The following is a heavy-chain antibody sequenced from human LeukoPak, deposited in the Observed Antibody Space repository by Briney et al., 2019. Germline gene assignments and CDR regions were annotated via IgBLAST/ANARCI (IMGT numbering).Heavy chain of an antibody. CDR2: FDPEDGET. CDR3: ARAESVVPAAMDWFDP. J-gene: IGHJ5*02. D-gene: IGHD2-2*01. V-gene: IGHV1-24*01. CDR1: GYTLTELS. Sequence: ASVKVSCKVSGYTLTELSMHWVRQAPGKGLEWMGGFDPEDGETIYAQKFQGRVTMTEDTSTDTAYMELSSLRSEDTAVYYCARAESVVPAAMDWFDPWGQGTPVTVSS.